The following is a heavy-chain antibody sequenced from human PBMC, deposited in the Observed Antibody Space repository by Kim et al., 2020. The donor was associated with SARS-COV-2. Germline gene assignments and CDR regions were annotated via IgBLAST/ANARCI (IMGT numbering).Heavy chain of an antibody. CDR2: IYPGDSDT. D-gene: IGHD6-13*01. CDR3: ARHDPAHPYSSSWYQPPDGIDY. Sequence: GESLKISCKGSGYSFTSYWIGWVRQMPGKGLEWMGIIYPGDSDTRYSPSFQDQVTISADKSISTAYLQWSSLKASDTAMYYCARHDPAHPYSSSWYQPPDGIDYWGQGTLVTVSS. CDR1: GYSFTSYW. V-gene: IGHV5-51*01. J-gene: IGHJ4*02.